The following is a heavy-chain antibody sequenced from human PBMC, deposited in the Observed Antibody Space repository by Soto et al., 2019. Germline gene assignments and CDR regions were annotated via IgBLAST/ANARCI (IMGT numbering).Heavy chain of an antibody. Sequence: PEASRAISWKASGYSFTTDWIGWVRQIPGKGLEWMGIIFPIDSDTRYSPSSQGQVTISADNSISTAYLQWSSLKASDTAIYYCATPGGRDFNAFDVWGQGTMVTVSS. J-gene: IGHJ3*01. CDR2: IFPIDSDT. CDR1: GYSFTTDW. CDR3: ATPGGRDFNAFDV. V-gene: IGHV5-51*01. D-gene: IGHD2-21*02.